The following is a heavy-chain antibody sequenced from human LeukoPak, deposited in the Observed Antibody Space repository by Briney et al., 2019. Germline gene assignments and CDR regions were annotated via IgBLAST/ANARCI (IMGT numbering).Heavy chain of an antibody. D-gene: IGHD4-11*01. Sequence: PGGTLRLSCAASGFTFSSYGMSWVRQAPGKGLDWVSSISGSGGDTYYSDSVRGRFTISRDNSKNTLYMQMNSLRVEDTAVYYCAKDGGTVTSYYFDSWGLGTLVTVSS. CDR2: ISGSGGDT. CDR1: GFTFSSYG. J-gene: IGHJ4*02. CDR3: AKDGGTVTSYYFDS. V-gene: IGHV3-23*01.